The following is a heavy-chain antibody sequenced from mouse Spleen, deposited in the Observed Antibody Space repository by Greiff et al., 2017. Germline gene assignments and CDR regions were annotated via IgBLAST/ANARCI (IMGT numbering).Heavy chain of an antibody. CDR3: ARGDYGSSYAAMDY. CDR2: INPYNGDT. V-gene: IGHV1-20*01. D-gene: IGHD1-1*01. J-gene: IGHJ4*01. CDR1: GYSFTGYF. Sequence: VQLQQSGPELVKPGDSVKISCKASGYSFTGYFMNWVMQSHGKSLEWIGRINPYNGDTFYNQKFKGKATLTVDKSSSTAHMELRSLTSEDSAVYYCARGDYGSSYAAMDYWGQGTSVTVSS.